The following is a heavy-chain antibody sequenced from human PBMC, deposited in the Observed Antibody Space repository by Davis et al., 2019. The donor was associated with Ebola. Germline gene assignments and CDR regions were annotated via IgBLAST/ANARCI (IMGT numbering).Heavy chain of an antibody. V-gene: IGHV3-30*18. CDR2: ISYDGSNK. Sequence: PGGSLRLSCAASGFTFSSYGMHWVRQAPGKGLGWVAVISYDGSNKYYADSVKGRFTISRDNSKNTLYLQMNSLRAEDTAVYYCAKDNYYDSGGFDYWGQGTLVTVSS. J-gene: IGHJ4*02. CDR3: AKDNYYDSGGFDY. D-gene: IGHD3-22*01. CDR1: GFTFSSYG.